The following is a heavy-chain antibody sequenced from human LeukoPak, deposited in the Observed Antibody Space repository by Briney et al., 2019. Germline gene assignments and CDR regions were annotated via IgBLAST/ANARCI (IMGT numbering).Heavy chain of an antibody. CDR2: ISSSSSYI. Sequence: ETLSLTCTVSGGSISSSSYYWGWIRQPPGKGLEWVSSISSSSSYIYYADSVKGRFTISRDNAKNSLYLQMDSLRAEDTAVYYCARDLTTWVARAVAGYYFDYWGQGTLVTVSS. CDR1: GGSISSSS. V-gene: IGHV3-21*01. CDR3: ARDLTTWVARAVAGYYFDY. J-gene: IGHJ4*02. D-gene: IGHD6-19*01.